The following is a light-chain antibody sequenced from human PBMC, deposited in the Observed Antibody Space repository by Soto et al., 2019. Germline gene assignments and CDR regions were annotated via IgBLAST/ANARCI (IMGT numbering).Light chain of an antibody. V-gene: IGLV2-11*01. Sequence: QSALTQPRSVSGSPGQSVTISCTGSSSDVGGYNYVSWYQQHPGRAPKVIIYNVSTRPSGVPDRFSGSKSGNTASRTISELQAEDEGDYYCYSYAGSYTFVFGSGIKVTVL. CDR1: SSDVGGYNY. CDR2: NVS. CDR3: YSYAGSYTFV. J-gene: IGLJ1*01.